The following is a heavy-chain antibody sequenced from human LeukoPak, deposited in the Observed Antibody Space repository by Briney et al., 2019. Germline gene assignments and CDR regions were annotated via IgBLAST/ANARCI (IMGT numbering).Heavy chain of an antibody. CDR1: GGSFSGYY. V-gene: IGHV4-34*01. D-gene: IGHD3-10*01. Sequence: SETLSLTCAVYGGSFSGYYWSWIRQPPGKGLEWIGSIYYSGSTYYNPSLKSRLTISVDTSKNQFSLKLSSVTAADTAVYYCASPAMVRGVTPPFDYWGQGTLVTVSS. J-gene: IGHJ4*02. CDR3: ASPAMVRGVTPPFDY. CDR2: IYYSGST.